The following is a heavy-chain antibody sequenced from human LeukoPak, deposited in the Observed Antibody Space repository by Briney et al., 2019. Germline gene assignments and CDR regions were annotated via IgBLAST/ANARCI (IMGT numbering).Heavy chain of an antibody. CDR2: IYSGGST. J-gene: IGHJ5*02. CDR1: GFTVSSNY. Sequence: GGSLRLSCAASGFTVSSNYMSWVRQAPGKGLEWVSVIYSGGSTYYADSVKGRITISRDNSKNTLYLQMNSLRAEDTAVYYCAREQIGGYCSSTSCPNWFDPWGQGTLVTVSS. D-gene: IGHD2-2*01. CDR3: AREQIGGYCSSTSCPNWFDP. V-gene: IGHV3-66*01.